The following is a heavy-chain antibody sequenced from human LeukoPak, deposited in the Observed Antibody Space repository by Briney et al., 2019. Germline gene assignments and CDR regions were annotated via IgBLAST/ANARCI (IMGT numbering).Heavy chain of an antibody. CDR1: GYTLTELS. J-gene: IGHJ4*02. CDR3: ATDPYYEVNLAD. D-gene: IGHD3-22*01. V-gene: IGHV1-24*01. Sequence: ASVKVSCKVSGYTLTELSMHWVRQAPGKGLEWMGGFDPEDGETIYAQKFQGRVTMTEDTSTDTAYMELSSLGSEDTAVYYCATDPYYEVNLADWGQGSLVSVSS. CDR2: FDPEDGET.